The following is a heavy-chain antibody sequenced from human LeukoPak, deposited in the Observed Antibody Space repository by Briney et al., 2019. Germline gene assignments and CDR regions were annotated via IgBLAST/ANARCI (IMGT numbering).Heavy chain of an antibody. CDR3: ARSGGPLNWFDP. Sequence: SETLSLTCAVYGGSFSGYYWSWIRQPPGKGLEWIGETNHSGSTNYNPSLKSRVTISVDTSKNQFSLKLSSVTAADTAVYYCARSGGPLNWFDPWGQGTLVTVSS. CDR1: GGSFSGYY. V-gene: IGHV4-34*01. J-gene: IGHJ5*02. CDR2: TNHSGST.